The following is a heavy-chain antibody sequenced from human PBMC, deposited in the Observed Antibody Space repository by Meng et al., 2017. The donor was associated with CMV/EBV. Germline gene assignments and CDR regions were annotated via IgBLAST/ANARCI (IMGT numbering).Heavy chain of an antibody. CDR1: GGPFSGYY. J-gene: IGHJ4*02. CDR3: ARGSVRSWANFDY. V-gene: IGHV4-34*01. CDR2: INHSGST. D-gene: IGHD6-13*01. Sequence: SETLSLTCAVYGGPFSGYYWSWIRQPPGKGLEWIGEINHSGSTNYNPSLKSRVTISVDTSKNQFSLKLSSVTAADTAVYYCARGSVRSWANFDYWGQGTLVTVSS.